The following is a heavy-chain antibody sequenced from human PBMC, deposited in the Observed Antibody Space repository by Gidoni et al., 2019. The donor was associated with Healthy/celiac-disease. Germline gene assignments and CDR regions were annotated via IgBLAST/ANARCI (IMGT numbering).Heavy chain of an antibody. D-gene: IGHD5-12*01. V-gene: IGHV4-31*03. CDR2: IYYSGST. CDR1: GGSISSGGYY. J-gene: IGHJ4*02. Sequence: QVQLQESGPGLVKPSQTLSLTCTVSGGSISSGGYYWSWIRQHPGKGLEWIGYIYYSGSTYSNPSLKSRVTISVDTSKNQFSLKLSSVTAADTAVYYCARGSVGGAGDGYNPIDYWGQGTLVTVSS. CDR3: ARGSVGGAGDGYNPIDY.